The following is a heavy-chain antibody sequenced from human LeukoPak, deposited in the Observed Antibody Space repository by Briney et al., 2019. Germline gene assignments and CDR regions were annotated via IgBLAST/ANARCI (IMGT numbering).Heavy chain of an antibody. J-gene: IGHJ4*02. D-gene: IGHD1-1*01. Sequence: PGGSLRLSCAASGFTFSNYAMSWVRQAPGKGLEWVSYISSSGSTIYYADSVKGRFTISRDNAKNSLYLQMNSLRAEDTAVYYCARVAQTGDFDYWGQGTLVTVSS. V-gene: IGHV3-11*04. CDR3: ARVAQTGDFDY. CDR1: GFTFSNYA. CDR2: ISSSGSTI.